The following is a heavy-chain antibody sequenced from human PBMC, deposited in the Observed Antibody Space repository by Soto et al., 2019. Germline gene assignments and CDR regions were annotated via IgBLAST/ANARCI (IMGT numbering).Heavy chain of an antibody. CDR2: IKSKTDGGTT. CDR1: GFTFSNAW. D-gene: IGHD5-18*01. J-gene: IGHJ4*02. V-gene: IGHV3-15*07. Sequence: PGGSLRLSCAASGFTFSNAWMNWVRQAPGKGLEWVGRIKSKTDGGTTDYAAPVKGRFTISRDDSKNTLYLQMNSLKTEDTAVYYCTTLPLWIQLWSFDYWGQGTLVTVSS. CDR3: TTLPLWIQLWSFDY.